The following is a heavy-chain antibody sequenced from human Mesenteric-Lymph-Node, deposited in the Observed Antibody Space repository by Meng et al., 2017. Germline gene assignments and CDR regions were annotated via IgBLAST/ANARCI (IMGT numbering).Heavy chain of an antibody. CDR1: GDSISSGEYF. CDR3: ARRPTGIDY. V-gene: IGHV4-30-4*01. Sequence: QLQLQESGSGLVKPSQTLSLTCTVSGDSISSGEYFWSWIRQPPGKGLEWIGYMDYRGSTFYNPSLKSRVTISVDTSKNQFSLKLSSVTAADTAVYYCARRPTGIDYWGQGTLVTVSS. J-gene: IGHJ4*02. D-gene: IGHD2-8*02. CDR2: MDYRGST.